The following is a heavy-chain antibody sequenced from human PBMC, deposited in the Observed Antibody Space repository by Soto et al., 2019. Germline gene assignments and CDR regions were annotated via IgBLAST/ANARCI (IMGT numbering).Heavy chain of an antibody. D-gene: IGHD4-17*01. Sequence: PSETLSLTCTVSGGSISSYYWSWIRQPPGKGLEWIGYIYYSGSTNYNPSLKSRVTISVDTSKNQFSLKLSSVTAADTAVYYCARAIETTLGSAFDIWGQGTMVTVSS. J-gene: IGHJ3*02. V-gene: IGHV4-59*08. CDR1: GGSISSYY. CDR2: IYYSGST. CDR3: ARAIETTLGSAFDI.